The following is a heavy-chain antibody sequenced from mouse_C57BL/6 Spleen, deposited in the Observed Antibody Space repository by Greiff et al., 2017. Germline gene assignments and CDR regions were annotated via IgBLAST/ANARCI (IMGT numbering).Heavy chain of an antibody. Sequence: EVQLVESGGGLVKPGGSLKLSCAASGFTFSDYGMHWVRQAPEKGLEWVAYISSGSSTIYYADTVKGRFTISRDNAKNTLFLQMTSLRSEDTAMYYCAKGWPIYAMDYWGQGTSVTVSS. CDR1: GFTFSDYG. D-gene: IGHD6-5*01. CDR3: AKGWPIYAMDY. J-gene: IGHJ4*01. CDR2: ISSGSSTI. V-gene: IGHV5-17*01.